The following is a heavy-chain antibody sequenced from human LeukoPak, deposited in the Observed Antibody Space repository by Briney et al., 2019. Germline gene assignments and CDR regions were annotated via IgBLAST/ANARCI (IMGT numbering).Heavy chain of an antibody. Sequence: ASVKVSCKASGYTFTSYAMHWVRQAPGQRLECMGWINAGNGNTKYSRKFQGRVTITRDTSASTAYMELSSLRSEDTAVYYCAREPGYCSSTSCYIRFDPWGQGTLVTVSS. V-gene: IGHV1-3*01. D-gene: IGHD2-2*02. J-gene: IGHJ5*02. CDR1: GYTFTSYA. CDR2: INAGNGNT. CDR3: AREPGYCSSTSCYIRFDP.